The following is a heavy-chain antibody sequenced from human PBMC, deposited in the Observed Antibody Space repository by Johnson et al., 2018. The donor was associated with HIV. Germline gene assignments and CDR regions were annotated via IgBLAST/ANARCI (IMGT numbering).Heavy chain of an antibody. J-gene: IGHJ3*02. CDR1: GFTFTNYG. V-gene: IGHV3-30*19. Sequence: QVQLVESGGGVVQPGGSLRLSCAASGFTFTNYGMHWVRQAPGKGLEWVAFMSFDGSNTYYADSVKGRFTISRDSAISMIYMQLNSLGADDTAIYFCAKVRSSSSYGAFDIWGQGTMVTVSS. CDR3: AKVRSSSSYGAFDI. D-gene: IGHD6-6*01. CDR2: MSFDGSNT.